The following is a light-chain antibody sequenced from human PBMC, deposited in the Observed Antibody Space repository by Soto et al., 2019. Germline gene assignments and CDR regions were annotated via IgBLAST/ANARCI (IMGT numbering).Light chain of an antibody. J-gene: IGLJ2*01. CDR1: NIGRKS. Sequence: SSELTHPPSVSVAPGKTARIICGGNNIGRKSVHRYQQKQGQAPVLVIYYASDRPSGIPERFSGSNSGNTATLTISRVEAGDEADYYCQVWDSRKGVFGGGTKLTVL. CDR3: QVWDSRKGV. CDR2: YAS. V-gene: IGLV3-21*04.